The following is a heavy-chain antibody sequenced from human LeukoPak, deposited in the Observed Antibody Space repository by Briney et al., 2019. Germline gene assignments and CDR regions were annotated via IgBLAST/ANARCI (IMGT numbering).Heavy chain of an antibody. D-gene: IGHD6-19*01. Sequence: PSETLSLTCTVSGGSISSSSYYWGWIRQPPGKGLEWIGSIYYSESTYYNPSLKSRVTISVDTSKNQFSLKLSSVTAADTAVYYCARVTTGSGWYRKLYYFDYWGQGTLVTVSS. J-gene: IGHJ4*02. CDR3: ARVTTGSGWYRKLYYFDY. V-gene: IGHV4-39*07. CDR2: IYYSEST. CDR1: GGSISSSSYY.